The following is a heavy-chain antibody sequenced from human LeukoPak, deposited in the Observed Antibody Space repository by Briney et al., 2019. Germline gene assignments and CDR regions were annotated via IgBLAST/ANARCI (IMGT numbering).Heavy chain of an antibody. D-gene: IGHD3-10*01. CDR1: GGSISSYY. Sequence: SETLSLTCTVSGGSISSYYWSWIRQPAGEGLKWIGRIFASGSTNSNPSLKSRVTMLVDTSKNQFSLNLSSVTAADTAVYYCARHSAMDVWGKGTTVTVSS. CDR2: IFASGST. V-gene: IGHV4-4*07. J-gene: IGHJ6*04. CDR3: ARHSAMDV.